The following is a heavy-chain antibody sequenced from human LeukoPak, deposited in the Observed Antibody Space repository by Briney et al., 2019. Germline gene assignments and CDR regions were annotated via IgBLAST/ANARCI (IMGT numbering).Heavy chain of an antibody. V-gene: IGHV3-23*01. Sequence: GGSLRLSCAASGFTFSSYAMTWARQAPGKGLEWVSAISGSGGNTYYADSVRGRFTISRDSAKNTLYAQMNSLRAEDTAVYYCAKGYSGNYYPFYFDYWGQGTLVTVSS. CDR2: ISGSGGNT. CDR3: AKGYSGNYYPFYFDY. CDR1: GFTFSSYA. D-gene: IGHD3-10*01. J-gene: IGHJ4*02.